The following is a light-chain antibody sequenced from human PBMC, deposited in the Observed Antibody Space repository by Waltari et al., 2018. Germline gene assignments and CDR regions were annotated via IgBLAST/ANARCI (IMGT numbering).Light chain of an antibody. Sequence: QSVLTQPPSASGTPGQRVIISCSGGSSNIGRNTVTWYQQLPGPAPKLLIHSDNPRPSGVPDRFSGSKSGTSASLAISGLQSADEADYYCAAWDDSLNVLFGGGTKLTVL. J-gene: IGLJ2*01. V-gene: IGLV1-44*01. CDR3: AAWDDSLNVL. CDR2: SDN. CDR1: SSNIGRNT.